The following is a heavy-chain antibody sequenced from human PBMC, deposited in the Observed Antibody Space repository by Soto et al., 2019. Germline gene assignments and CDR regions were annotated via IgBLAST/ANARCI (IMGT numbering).Heavy chain of an antibody. Sequence: GGSLRLSCAASGFTFSSYAMSWVRQAPGKRLEWVSAISGSGGSTYYADSVKGRFTISRDNSKNTLYLQMNSLRAEDTAVYYCAKPTISWDYYYGMDVWGQGTTVTVSS. CDR1: GFTFSSYA. CDR2: ISGSGGST. J-gene: IGHJ6*02. D-gene: IGHD3-16*01. CDR3: AKPTISWDYYYGMDV. V-gene: IGHV3-23*01.